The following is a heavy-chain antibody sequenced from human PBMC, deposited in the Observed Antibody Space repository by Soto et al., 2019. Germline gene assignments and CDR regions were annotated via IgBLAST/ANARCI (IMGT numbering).Heavy chain of an antibody. CDR2: IYYSGST. V-gene: IGHV4-59*01. J-gene: IGHJ6*02. CDR3: ARMGGYCSSTSCGDYYYYGMDV. D-gene: IGHD2-2*01. CDR1: GGSISSYY. Sequence: SETLSLTCTVSGGSISSYYWSWIRQPPGKGLEWIGYIYYSGSTNYNPSLKSRVTISVDTSKNQFSLKLSSVTAADTAVYYCARMGGYCSSTSCGDYYYYGMDVWGQGTPVTVSS.